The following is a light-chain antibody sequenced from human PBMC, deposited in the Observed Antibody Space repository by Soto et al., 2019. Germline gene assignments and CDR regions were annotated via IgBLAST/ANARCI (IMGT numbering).Light chain of an antibody. V-gene: IGKV3-20*01. CDR2: GAS. CDR1: QNVYNNY. J-gene: IGKJ4*01. Sequence: EVVLTQSPGTLSLSPGERATLSCRASQNVYNNYLAWYQQKPGQAPRLLLYGASSRATGIPDRFSGSGSGTDFTLTISRLETDDFAVYYCQQYGGSPLVTFGGGNKVEIK. CDR3: QQYGGSPLVT.